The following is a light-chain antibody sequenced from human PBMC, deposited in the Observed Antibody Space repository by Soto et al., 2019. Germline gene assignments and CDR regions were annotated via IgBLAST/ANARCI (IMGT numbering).Light chain of an antibody. CDR1: QMIYTW. J-gene: IGKJ1*01. CDR2: EAS. CDR3: QQYNTFWT. Sequence: DIQMTQSPSTLSASVGDSVTITCRASQMIYTWLAWYQQRPGKAPKLLIYEASSLDVGVPSRFSGSGSGTEFTLTISSLQPDDFATYYCQQYNTFWTFGQGTKVAIK. V-gene: IGKV1-5*03.